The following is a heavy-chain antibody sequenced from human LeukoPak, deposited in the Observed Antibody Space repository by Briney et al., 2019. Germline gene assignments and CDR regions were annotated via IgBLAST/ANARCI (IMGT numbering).Heavy chain of an antibody. Sequence: SETLSLTCAVYGGSFSGYYWSWIRQPPGKRLEWIASIYYSGSTYYNPSLKSRVTISVDTSKNQFSLKLTSVTAADTAVYYCARQTDGAGTAGGDYWGQGTLVTVSS. V-gene: IGHV4-34*01. CDR1: GGSFSGYY. CDR3: ARQTDGAGTAGGDY. J-gene: IGHJ4*02. CDR2: IYYSGST. D-gene: IGHD3-10*01.